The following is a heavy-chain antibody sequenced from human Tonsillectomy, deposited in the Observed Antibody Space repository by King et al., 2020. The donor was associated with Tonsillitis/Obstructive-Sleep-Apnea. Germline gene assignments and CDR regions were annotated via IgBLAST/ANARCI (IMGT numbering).Heavy chain of an antibody. CDR1: GFSFSIYS. J-gene: IGHJ6*03. D-gene: IGHD3-16*01. CDR3: ARAGGGGDFYYHYMDV. Sequence: DVQLVESGGGLVKPGGSLRLSCAASGFSFSIYSMNWVRQAPGEGLEWVASISSGSRHIYDADSVKGRLTISRDNAKKSPDLQMNSLRVDDTAVYYCARAGGGGDFYYHYMDVWGKGTTVTVSS. V-gene: IGHV3-21*01. CDR2: ISSGSRHI.